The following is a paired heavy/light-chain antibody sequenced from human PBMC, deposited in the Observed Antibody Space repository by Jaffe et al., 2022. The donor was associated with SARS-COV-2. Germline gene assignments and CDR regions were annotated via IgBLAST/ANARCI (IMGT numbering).Light chain of an antibody. CDR1: QSVLYSSNNKNL. J-gene: IGKJ1*01. CDR3: QQYYSIPWT. Sequence: DIVMTQSPDSLAVSLGERATINCKSSQSVLYSSNNKNLLSWYQQKPGQPPKLLIYWASARESGVPDRFSGSGSGTDFTLTISSLQAEDVAVYYCQQYYSIPWTFGQGTKVEIK. CDR2: WAS. V-gene: IGKV4-1*01.
Heavy chain of an antibody. CDR2: IKSKTDGGTA. Sequence: EVQLVESGGGLVKPGGSLRLSCAASGFTFNNAWMNWVRQAPGKGPEWVGRIKSKTDGGTADYAAPVKGRFTISRDDSKNTLYLQMDSLKIEDTAVYYCITLSEVWVAGKHVPWGQGTLVTVSS. CDR1: GFTFNNAW. J-gene: IGHJ5*02. CDR3: ITLSEVWVAGKHVP. D-gene: IGHD6-19*01. V-gene: IGHV3-15*01.